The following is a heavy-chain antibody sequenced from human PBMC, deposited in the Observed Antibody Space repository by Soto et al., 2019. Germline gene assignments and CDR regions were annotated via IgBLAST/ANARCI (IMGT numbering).Heavy chain of an antibody. V-gene: IGHV4-30-4*01. Sequence: LSLTCTVSGGSISSGDYYWSWIRQPPGKGLEWIGYIYYSGSTYYNPSLKSRVTISVDTSKNQLSLKLSSVTAADTAVYYCASLASSSWYQAFDIWGQGTMVTVSS. CDR3: ASLASSSWYQAFDI. CDR1: GGSISSGDYY. CDR2: IYYSGST. J-gene: IGHJ3*02. D-gene: IGHD6-13*01.